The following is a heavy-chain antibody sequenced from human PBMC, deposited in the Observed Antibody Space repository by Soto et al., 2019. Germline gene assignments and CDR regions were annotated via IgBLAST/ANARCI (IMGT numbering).Heavy chain of an antibody. Sequence: ASVKVSCKASGYTFTSYGISWVRQAPGQGLEWKGWISAYNGNTNYAQKLQGRVTMTTDTFTSTAYMELRSLRSDDTAVYYCARGDCSSTSCYVEVVWFDPWGQGTLVTVSS. CDR1: GYTFTSYG. CDR2: ISAYNGNT. D-gene: IGHD2-2*01. V-gene: IGHV1-18*01. CDR3: ARGDCSSTSCYVEVVWFDP. J-gene: IGHJ5*02.